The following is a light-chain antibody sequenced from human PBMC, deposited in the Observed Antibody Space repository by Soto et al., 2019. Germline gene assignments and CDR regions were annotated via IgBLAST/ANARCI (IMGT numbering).Light chain of an antibody. CDR3: YSYAGENLYV. Sequence: QSVLTQPASVSASPGQSITIPCTGTSSDVGSYNLVSWFQQHPGTVRILLIYEGTKRPSGLSDRFSGSQSGTTVSLTISGLQAEDEAHYYCYSYAGENLYVFGTGTKVTVL. V-gene: IGLV2-23*01. J-gene: IGLJ1*01. CDR1: SSDVGSYNL. CDR2: EGT.